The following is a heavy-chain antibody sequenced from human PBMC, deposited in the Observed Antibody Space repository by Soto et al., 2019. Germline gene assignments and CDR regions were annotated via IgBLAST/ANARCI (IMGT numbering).Heavy chain of an antibody. CDR3: AKGGGKTIDY. D-gene: IGHD2-15*01. Sequence: EVQLVESGGGLVQPGTSLRLSCAASGFTFSNYWMHWVRQAPGKGLVWVSRLNSDGSGTSYADSVKGRVTISRDNAKNTLYLQMNSLRAEDTAVYYCAKGGGKTIDYWGQGTLVTVS. CDR2: LNSDGSGT. J-gene: IGHJ4*02. CDR1: GFTFSNYW. V-gene: IGHV3-74*01.